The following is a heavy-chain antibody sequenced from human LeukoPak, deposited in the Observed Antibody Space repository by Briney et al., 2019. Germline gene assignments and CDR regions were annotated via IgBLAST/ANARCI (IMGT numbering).Heavy chain of an antibody. CDR1: GGSFSGYY. J-gene: IGHJ5*02. Sequence: SETLSLTCAVYGGSFSGYYWSWIRQPPGKGLEWIGSIYHSGSTYYNPSLKSRVTISVDTSKNQFSLKLSSVTAADTAVYYCARARITMVRGALYNWFDPWGQGTLVTVSS. D-gene: IGHD3-10*01. CDR3: ARARITMVRGALYNWFDP. V-gene: IGHV4-34*01. CDR2: IYHSGST.